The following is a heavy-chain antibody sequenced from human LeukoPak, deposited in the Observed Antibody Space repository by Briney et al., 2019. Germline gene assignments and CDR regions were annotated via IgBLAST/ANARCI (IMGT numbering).Heavy chain of an antibody. D-gene: IGHD2-15*01. CDR2: ITGNGDYT. Sequence: PGGSLRLSCAASRFTFSNYAMSWVRQAPGKGLEWVSAITGNGDYTDYADSVKGRFTISRDNAKNSLYLQMNSLRAEDTAVYYCARDKDLYCSGGSCSVFDYWGQGTLVTVSS. J-gene: IGHJ4*02. CDR3: ARDKDLYCSGGSCSVFDY. CDR1: RFTFSNYA. V-gene: IGHV3-23*01.